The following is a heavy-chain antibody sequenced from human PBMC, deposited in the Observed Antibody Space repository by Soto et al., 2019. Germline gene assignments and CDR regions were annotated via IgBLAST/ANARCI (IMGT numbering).Heavy chain of an antibody. V-gene: IGHV1-2*02. D-gene: IGHD4-17*01. CDR2: INPNTGGT. J-gene: IGHJ5*02. CDR3: ARDCGVTTVLTNWFDP. CDR1: GYTFTGHY. Sequence: ASVKVSCKASGYTFTGHYIQCVRQAPGQEVEWMGWINPNTGGTYYAQKFEGRITMTRDTSISTAYMELSILRSEDTAVYYCARDCGVTTVLTNWFDPWGQGTLVTVSS.